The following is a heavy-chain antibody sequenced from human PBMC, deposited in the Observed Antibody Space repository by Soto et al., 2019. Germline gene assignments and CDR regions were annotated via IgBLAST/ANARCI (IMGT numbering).Heavy chain of an antibody. CDR1: GYTFTSHD. V-gene: IGHV1-8*01. Sequence: QVQLVQSGAELKKSGASVKVSCKASGYTFTSHDINWVRQATGQGLEWMGWMNPNSGNTGYAQKFQGRVIMTRNTSISTAYMELSNLRSEDTAVYYCARWDYGYYARFDYWGQGTLVTVSS. CDR2: MNPNSGNT. J-gene: IGHJ4*02. D-gene: IGHD4-17*01. CDR3: ARWDYGYYARFDY.